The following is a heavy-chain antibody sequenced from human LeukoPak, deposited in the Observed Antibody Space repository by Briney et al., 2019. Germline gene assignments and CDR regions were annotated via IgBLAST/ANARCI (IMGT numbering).Heavy chain of an antibody. Sequence: GASVKVSCKASGYSFIDYFMHWVRQAPGQGLEWMGCINPNSGGTNYAQKFQGRLTMTRDTSISTAYMELSRLRSDDTAVYYCARAAEQWLTNWFDPWGQGTLVTVSS. CDR3: ARAAEQWLTNWFDP. CDR2: INPNSGGT. V-gene: IGHV1-2*02. D-gene: IGHD6-19*01. CDR1: GYSFIDYF. J-gene: IGHJ5*02.